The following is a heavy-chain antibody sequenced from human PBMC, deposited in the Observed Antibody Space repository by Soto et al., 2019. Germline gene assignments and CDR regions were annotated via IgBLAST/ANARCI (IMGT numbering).Heavy chain of an antibody. CDR3: ARHAAIAADSYNWFDP. V-gene: IGHV5-10-1*01. D-gene: IGHD6-13*01. CDR2: IDPSDSYT. CDR1: GYICTSYW. J-gene: IGHJ5*02. Sequence: GESLKISYKGSGYICTSYWLLWVRQIPGKGLEWMGRIDPSDSYTNYSPSFQGHVTISADKSISTAYLQWSSLKASDTAMYYCARHAAIAADSYNWFDPWGQGTLVTVSS.